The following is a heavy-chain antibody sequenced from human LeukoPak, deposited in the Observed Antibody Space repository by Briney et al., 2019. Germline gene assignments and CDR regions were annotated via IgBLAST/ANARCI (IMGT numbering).Heavy chain of an antibody. J-gene: IGHJ3*02. CDR1: GYSISSGYY. CDR2: INHSGST. D-gene: IGHD2-2*01. CDR3: ARHRSGVVVPAADDAFDI. Sequence: SETLSLTCAVSGYSISSGYYWGWSREPPGKGVEGIGSINHSGSTYYNPSLKSRVTISVDTSKTQFSLKLSSVTAADTAVYYCARHRSGVVVPAADDAFDIWGQGTMVTVSS. V-gene: IGHV4-38-2*01.